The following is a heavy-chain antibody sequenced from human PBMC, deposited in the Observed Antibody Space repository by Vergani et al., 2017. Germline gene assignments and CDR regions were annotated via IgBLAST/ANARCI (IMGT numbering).Heavy chain of an antibody. CDR2: IKSDGSIT. CDR3: ARDGWELLDYFYYMDV. J-gene: IGHJ6*03. Sequence: EVQLVESGGGLVQPGGSLTLSCAASGFSFNSYWMHWVRQVPGKGLLWVSRIKSDGSITAYADSVKGRFTISRDNAQNTLYLPMDSLRAEDTAVYYCARDGWELLDYFYYMDVWGKGTTVTVSS. V-gene: IGHV3-74*03. D-gene: IGHD1-26*01. CDR1: GFSFNSYW.